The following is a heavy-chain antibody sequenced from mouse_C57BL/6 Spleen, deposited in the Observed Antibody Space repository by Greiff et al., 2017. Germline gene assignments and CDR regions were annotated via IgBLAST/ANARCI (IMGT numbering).Heavy chain of an antibody. V-gene: IGHV1-61*01. CDR1: GYTFTSYW. Sequence: QVQLKQPGAELVRPGSSVKLSCKASGYTFTSYWMDWVKQRPGQGLEWIGNIYPSDSETHYNQKFKDKATLTVDKSSSTAYMQLSSLTSEDSAVYYCARWGSSWDFDYWGQGTTLTVSS. J-gene: IGHJ2*01. D-gene: IGHD1-1*01. CDR3: ARWGSSWDFDY. CDR2: IYPSDSET.